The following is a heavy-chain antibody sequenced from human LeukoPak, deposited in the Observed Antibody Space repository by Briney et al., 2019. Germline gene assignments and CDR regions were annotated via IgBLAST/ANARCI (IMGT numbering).Heavy chain of an antibody. D-gene: IGHD5-18*01. CDR3: ARGEEGGYTYGYWFDP. Sequence: SETLSLTCAVYGESFSAYSWSWIRQPPGKGLEWIGDINHSGSTNYNPSLKSRVTISLDTSKNQFSLKLSSVAAADTAVYYCARGEEGGYTYGYWFDPWGQGTLVTVSP. CDR2: INHSGST. V-gene: IGHV4-34*01. CDR1: GESFSAYS. J-gene: IGHJ5*02.